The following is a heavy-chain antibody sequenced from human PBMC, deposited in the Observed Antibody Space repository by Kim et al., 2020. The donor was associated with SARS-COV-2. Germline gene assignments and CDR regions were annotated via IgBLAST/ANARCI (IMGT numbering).Heavy chain of an antibody. CDR3: ARGTERQQLPRRWFDP. J-gene: IGHJ5*02. CDR1: GYSFSDYY. D-gene: IGHD1-1*01. Sequence: ASVKVSCNASGYSFSDYYIHWVRQAPGQRFEWMGWINPHSAHTDYAETFQGRVTMTSDTSLSTAYMELRHLTSDDTAVYYCARGTERQQLPRRWFDPWGPGTLVTVSS. CDR2: INPHSAHT. V-gene: IGHV1-2*02.